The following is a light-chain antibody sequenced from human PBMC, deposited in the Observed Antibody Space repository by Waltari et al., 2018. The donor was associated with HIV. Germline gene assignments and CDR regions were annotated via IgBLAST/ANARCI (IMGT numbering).Light chain of an antibody. Sequence: QSVLTQPPSASGTPGQRVTISCSGSSSNIGRNTVSWYQQVPGTAPKVFIYRNDDRPSGVPDRFSGSKSGTSASLAISGLQSEDEADYYCATWDDSLNGWVFGGGTKVTVL. CDR2: RND. CDR3: ATWDDSLNGWV. V-gene: IGLV1-44*01. J-gene: IGLJ3*02. CDR1: SSNIGRNT.